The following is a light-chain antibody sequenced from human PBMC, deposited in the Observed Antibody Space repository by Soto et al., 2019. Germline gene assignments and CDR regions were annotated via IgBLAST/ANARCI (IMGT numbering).Light chain of an antibody. V-gene: IGKV1D-8*01. CDR2: AAS. Sequence: VIWMTQYPSLLSASTGDRVTISCLMSQGISSYLAWYQRKPGKAPELLIYAASTLQSGVPSRFSGSGSGTDFTLTISCLQSEDFATYYCQQYYSFPWTFGQGTKV. CDR1: QGISSY. CDR3: QQYYSFPWT. J-gene: IGKJ1*01.